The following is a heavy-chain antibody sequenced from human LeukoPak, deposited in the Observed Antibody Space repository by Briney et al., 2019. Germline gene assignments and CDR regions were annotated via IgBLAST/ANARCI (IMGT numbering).Heavy chain of an antibody. D-gene: IGHD3-22*01. V-gene: IGHV5-51*01. CDR3: ATPPYYYGSSGYSSNAFDI. CDR1: GYSFTSYW. CDR2: IYPGDSDT. J-gene: IGHJ3*02. Sequence: GESLKISCKGSGYSFTSYWIGWVRQMPGKGLEWMGIIYPGDSDTRYSPSFQGQVTISADKSISTAYLQWSSLKASDTAMYYCATPPYYYGSSGYSSNAFDIWGQGTMVTVSS.